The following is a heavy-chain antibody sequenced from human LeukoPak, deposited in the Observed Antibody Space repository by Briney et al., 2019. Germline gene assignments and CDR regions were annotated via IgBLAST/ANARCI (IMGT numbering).Heavy chain of an antibody. CDR1: GFIFSTYD. D-gene: IGHD3-9*01. V-gene: IGHV3-30-3*01. J-gene: IGHJ4*02. Sequence: GGSLRLSCAASGFIFSTYDMHWGRQAPGKGLEWVAVISREGGIAYHADSVKGRFTISRDNSKNTLYLQMNSLRADDTAVYYCARHFTTGSIDHWGQGNLVTVSS. CDR2: ISREGGIA. CDR3: ARHFTTGSIDH.